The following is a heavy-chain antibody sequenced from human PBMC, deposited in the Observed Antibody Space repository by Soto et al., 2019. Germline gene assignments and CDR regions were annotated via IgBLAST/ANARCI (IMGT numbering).Heavy chain of an antibody. CDR2: INSDGSST. Sequence: GGSLRLSCAASGFTFSSYWMHWVRQAPGKGLVWVSRINSDGSSTSYADSVKGRFTISRDNAKNTLYLQMNSLRAEDTAVYYCAIRASYYDNRGYFDYWGQGTLVTVSS. J-gene: IGHJ4*02. CDR3: AIRASYYDNRGYFDY. D-gene: IGHD3-22*01. V-gene: IGHV3-74*01. CDR1: GFTFSSYW.